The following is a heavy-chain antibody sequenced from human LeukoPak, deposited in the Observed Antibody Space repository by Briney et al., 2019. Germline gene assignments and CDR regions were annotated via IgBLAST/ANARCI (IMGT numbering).Heavy chain of an antibody. D-gene: IGHD3-16*01. CDR2: ICLTGTT. J-gene: IGHJ3*01. CDR3: ARFDHVWETHGMDAFDL. CDR1: GFSINIGYS. V-gene: IGHV4-38-2*01. Sequence: SETLSLTCAVSGFSINIGYSWGWIRQSPGKGLEWIGNICLTGTTYYNPSLRSRVTTSRDTSKNQFSLRLSSVTAADTAVYYCARFDHVWETHGMDAFDLWGQGTMVTVSS.